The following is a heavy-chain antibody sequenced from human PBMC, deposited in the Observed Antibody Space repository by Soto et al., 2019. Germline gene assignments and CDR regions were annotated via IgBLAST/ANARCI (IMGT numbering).Heavy chain of an antibody. CDR3: ARDKAAGLRYFDWSTDDAFDI. CDR2: TNAGNGNT. J-gene: IGHJ3*02. Sequence: QVQLVQSGAEVKKPGASVKVSCKASGYTFTSYAMHWVRQAPGQRLEWMGWTNAGNGNTKYSQKFQGRVTITRDTSASTAYMELSSLRSEDTAVYYCARDKAAGLRYFDWSTDDAFDIWGQGTMVTVSS. D-gene: IGHD3-9*01. CDR1: GYTFTSYA. V-gene: IGHV1-3*01.